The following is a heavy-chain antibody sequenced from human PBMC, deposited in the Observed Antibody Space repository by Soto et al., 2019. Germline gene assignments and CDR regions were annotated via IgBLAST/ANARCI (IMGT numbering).Heavy chain of an antibody. Sequence: QVQLVESGGGVVQPGRSLRLSCAASGFTFSSYGMHWVRQAPGKGLEWVAVIWYDGSNKYYADSVKGRFTISRDNSKNTLYLQMNSMRAEDTAVYECAREMVDFWSGYIDYWGQGTLVTVSS. CDR1: GFTFSSYG. D-gene: IGHD3-3*01. J-gene: IGHJ4*02. CDR2: IWYDGSNK. CDR3: AREMVDFWSGYIDY. V-gene: IGHV3-33*01.